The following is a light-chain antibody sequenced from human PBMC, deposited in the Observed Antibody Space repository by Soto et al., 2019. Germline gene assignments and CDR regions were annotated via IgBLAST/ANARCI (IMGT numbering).Light chain of an antibody. CDR2: EVS. V-gene: IGLV2-8*01. Sequence: QSALTQPPSASGSPGQSVTISCTGTSSDVGGCKFVSWYQQYPGKAPKLIIYEVSKRPSGVPDRFSGSKSGNTASLTVSGLQAEDEDDYCCSSCAGSNTPYVFGTGTKVTVL. CDR3: SSCAGSNTPYV. CDR1: SSDVGGCKF. J-gene: IGLJ1*01.